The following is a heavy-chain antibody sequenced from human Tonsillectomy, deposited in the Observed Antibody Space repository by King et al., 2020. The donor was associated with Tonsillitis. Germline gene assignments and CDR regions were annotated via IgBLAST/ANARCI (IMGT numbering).Heavy chain of an antibody. CDR1: GFALSDYF. V-gene: IGHV3-11*01. CDR3: ARIPTPFYDNSHFDY. Sequence: VQLVESGGVLVKPGGSLRLSCAASGFALSDYFMGWIRQTPDKGLEVVSYIGRSDNKVFYADSVKGRFTISRDNAKNSVYLQMRSLRAEDTALYYCARIPTPFYDNSHFDYWGQGTLVTVSS. D-gene: IGHD3-22*01. CDR2: IGRSDNKV. J-gene: IGHJ4*02.